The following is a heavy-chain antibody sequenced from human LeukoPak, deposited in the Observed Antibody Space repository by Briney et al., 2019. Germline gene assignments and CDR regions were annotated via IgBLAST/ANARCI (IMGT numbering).Heavy chain of an antibody. J-gene: IGHJ3*02. CDR3: ARQLAFDI. Sequence: GASVNVSCKASGYTFTSYYMHWVRQAPGQGLEWMGIINPSGGSTSYAQKFQGRVTMTRDMSTSTVYMELRSLRSDDTAVYYCARQLAFDIWGQGTMVTVSS. CDR2: INPSGGST. CDR1: GYTFTSYY. V-gene: IGHV1-46*01. D-gene: IGHD3-10*01.